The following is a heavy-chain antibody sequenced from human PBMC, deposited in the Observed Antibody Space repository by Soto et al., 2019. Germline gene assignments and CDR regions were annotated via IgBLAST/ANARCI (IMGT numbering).Heavy chain of an antibody. CDR2: ISSSSSTI. Sequence: VGSLRHSCAASGLTCSSYSMNWVRQAPGKGLEWVSYISSSSSTIYYADSVKGRFTISRDNAKNSLYLQMNSLRDEDTAVYYCARDPTYYYDSSGYVVFDYWGQGTLVTVSS. CDR1: GLTCSSYS. D-gene: IGHD3-22*01. CDR3: ARDPTYYYDSSGYVVFDY. V-gene: IGHV3-48*02. J-gene: IGHJ4*02.